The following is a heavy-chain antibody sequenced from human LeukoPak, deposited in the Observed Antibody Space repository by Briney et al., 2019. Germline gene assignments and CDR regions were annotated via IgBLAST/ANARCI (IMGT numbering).Heavy chain of an antibody. CDR3: ARGSRIHYYYMDV. Sequence: SETLSLTCSVSGGSISTYYWSWIRQPPGKGLEWIGYIYYSGTTNYNPSLKSRVTISVDTSKNQFSLKLTSVTAADTAVYYCARGSRIHYYYMDVWGKGTTVTVSS. J-gene: IGHJ6*03. CDR1: GGSISTYY. CDR2: IYYSGTT. V-gene: IGHV4-59*01. D-gene: IGHD2-15*01.